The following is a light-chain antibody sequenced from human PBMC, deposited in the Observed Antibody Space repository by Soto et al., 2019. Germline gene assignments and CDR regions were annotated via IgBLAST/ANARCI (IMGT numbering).Light chain of an antibody. J-gene: IGKJ1*01. CDR1: QGISSR. CDR2: AAS. V-gene: IGKV1-12*01. Sequence: DLQMTQSPSSVSASVGDRVTIACRASQGISSRLAWYQQKPGTPPKLLIYAASTLHSGVPPRFSGSGSGTDFTLTISSLQPEDFATYYWHQANTFPWTFGQGTKVGIK. CDR3: HQANTFPWT.